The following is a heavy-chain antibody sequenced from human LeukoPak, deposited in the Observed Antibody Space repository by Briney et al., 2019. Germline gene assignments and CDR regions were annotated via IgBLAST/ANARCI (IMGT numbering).Heavy chain of an antibody. V-gene: IGHV4-59*04. J-gene: IGHJ5*02. CDR2: IYHSGST. Sequence: ETLSLTCTVSGGSISSYYWSWIRQPPGKGLEWIGYIYHSGSTYYNPSLKSRVTISVDRSKNQFSLKLSSVTAADTAVYYCAGHVHNDHCDPNWFDPWGQGVLVTVSS. CDR3: AGHVHNDHCDPNWFDP. D-gene: IGHD1-14*01. CDR1: GGSISSYY.